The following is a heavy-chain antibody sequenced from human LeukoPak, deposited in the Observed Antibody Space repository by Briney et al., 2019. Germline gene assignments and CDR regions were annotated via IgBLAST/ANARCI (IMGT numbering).Heavy chain of an antibody. J-gene: IGHJ6*03. Sequence: GGSLRLSCAASGFTFSSYAMHWVRQAPGKGLEWVAVISYDGSNKYYADSVKGRFTISRDNSKNTLYLQMNSLRAEDTAVYYCARDSYIVVVTAIPPNYYYYYMDVWGKGTTVTVSS. CDR1: GFTFSSYA. CDR3: ARDSYIVVVTAIPPNYYYYYMDV. V-gene: IGHV3-30*01. D-gene: IGHD2-21*02. CDR2: ISYDGSNK.